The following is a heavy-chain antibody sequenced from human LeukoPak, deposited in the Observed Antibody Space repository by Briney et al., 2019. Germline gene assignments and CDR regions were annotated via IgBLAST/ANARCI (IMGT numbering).Heavy chain of an antibody. J-gene: IGHJ3*02. CDR1: GYTFTGYY. CDR3: AREEYIDAFDI. D-gene: IGHD2/OR15-2a*01. V-gene: IGHV1-2*06. Sequence: ASVKVCCKASGYTFTGYYMHWVRQAPGQGLEWMGRINPNSGGTNYAQKFQGRVTMTRDTSISTAYMELSRLRSDDTAVYYCAREEYIDAFDIWGQGTMVTVSS. CDR2: INPNSGGT.